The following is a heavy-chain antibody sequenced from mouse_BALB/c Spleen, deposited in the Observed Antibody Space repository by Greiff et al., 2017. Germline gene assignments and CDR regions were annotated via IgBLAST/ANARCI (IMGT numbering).Heavy chain of an antibody. CDR2: IYPGSGST. Sequence: QVQLQQSGPELVKPGASVKMSCKASGYTFTDYVISWVKQRTGQGLEWIGEIYPGSGSTKYNEKFKGKATLTADKSSSTAYMQLSSLTSENSAVYFCARGSMITTGFAYWGQGTLVTVSA. CDR1: GYTFTDYV. J-gene: IGHJ3*01. CDR3: ARGSMITTGFAY. D-gene: IGHD2-4*01. V-gene: IGHV1-77*01.